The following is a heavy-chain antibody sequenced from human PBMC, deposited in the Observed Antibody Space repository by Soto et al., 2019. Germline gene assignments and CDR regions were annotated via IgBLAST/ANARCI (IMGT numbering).Heavy chain of an antibody. CDR3: ARDRERITMIVVVMGAFDI. D-gene: IGHD3-22*01. CDR1: GFTFSSYA. Sequence: QVQLVESGGGVVQPGRSLRLSCAASGFTFSSYAMHWVRQAPGKGLEWVVVISYDGSNKYYADSVKGRFTISRDNSKNTLYLQMNSLRAEDTAVYYCARDRERITMIVVVMGAFDIWGQGTMVTVSS. V-gene: IGHV3-30-3*01. J-gene: IGHJ3*02. CDR2: ISYDGSNK.